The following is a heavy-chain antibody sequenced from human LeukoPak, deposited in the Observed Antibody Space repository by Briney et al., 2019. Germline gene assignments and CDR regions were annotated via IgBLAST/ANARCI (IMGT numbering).Heavy chain of an antibody. V-gene: IGHV1-2*02. Sequence: ASVKVSCTASGYTFTGYYMHWVRQAPGQGLEWMGWINPNSGGTNYAQKFQGRVTMTRDTSISTAYMELSRLRSDDTAVYYCARLPSEYCSSTSCYSPRPYYYYGMDVWGQGTTVTVSS. J-gene: IGHJ6*02. CDR3: ARLPSEYCSSTSCYSPRPYYYYGMDV. CDR2: INPNSGGT. CDR1: GYTFTGYY. D-gene: IGHD2-2*01.